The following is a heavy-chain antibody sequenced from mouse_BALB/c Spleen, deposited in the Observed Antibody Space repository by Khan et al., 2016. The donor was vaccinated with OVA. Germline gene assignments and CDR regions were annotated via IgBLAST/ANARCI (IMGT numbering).Heavy chain of an antibody. J-gene: IGHJ3*01. Sequence: EVQLVESGPGLVKPSQSLSLTCTVTDYSITSDYAWNWIRQFPGNKLEWMGYISYSGSTSYNPSLKSRISITRDTSKNQFFLQLNSVTSEDTATYYCAMGRTYWGQGTLVTVSA. CDR3: AMGRTY. V-gene: IGHV3-2*02. CDR1: DYSITSDYA. D-gene: IGHD4-1*01. CDR2: ISYSGST.